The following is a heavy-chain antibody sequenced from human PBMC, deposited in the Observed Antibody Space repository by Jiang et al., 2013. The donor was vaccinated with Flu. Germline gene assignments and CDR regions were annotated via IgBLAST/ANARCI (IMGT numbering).Heavy chain of an antibody. D-gene: IGHD3-16*01. Sequence: QLLESGGGVVQPGRSLRLSCAASGFTFSSYGMHWVRQAPGKGLEWVAVIWYDGSNKYYADSVKGRFTISRDNSKNTLYLQMNSLRAEDTAVYYCAREAFFLGGPPMDVWGQGTTVTVSS. V-gene: IGHV3-33*01. J-gene: IGHJ6*02. CDR1: GFTFSSYG. CDR2: IWYDGSNK. CDR3: AREAFFLGGPPMDV.